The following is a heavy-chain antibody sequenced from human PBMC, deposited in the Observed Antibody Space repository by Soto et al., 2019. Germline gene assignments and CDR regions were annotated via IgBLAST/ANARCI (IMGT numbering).Heavy chain of an antibody. CDR2: INPSGGST. CDR3: ARDHKDIVLMVYAIPPSYAFDI. Sequence: ASVKVSCKASGYTFTSYYMHWVRQAPGQGLEWMGIINPSGGSTSYAQKFQGRVTMTRDTSTSTVYMELSSLRSEDTAVYYCARDHKDIVLMVYAIPPSYAFDIWGQGTMGTVSS. D-gene: IGHD2-8*01. V-gene: IGHV1-46*01. CDR1: GYTFTSYY. J-gene: IGHJ3*02.